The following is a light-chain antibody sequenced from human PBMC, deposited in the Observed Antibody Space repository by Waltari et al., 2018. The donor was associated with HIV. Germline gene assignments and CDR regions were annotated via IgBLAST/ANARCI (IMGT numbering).Light chain of an antibody. CDR3: QIWDMRSDHWV. CDR1: NLGDKS. V-gene: IGLV3-21*03. Sequence: SYVLTQPPSVSVAPGKTARLTCERDNLGDKSVHWYQQKPGQAPIWVMYDDDHRPSGIPERFSGSNSENTATLTINRLEAGDEADYYCQIWDMRSDHWVFGGGTKLTV. J-gene: IGLJ3*02. CDR2: DDD.